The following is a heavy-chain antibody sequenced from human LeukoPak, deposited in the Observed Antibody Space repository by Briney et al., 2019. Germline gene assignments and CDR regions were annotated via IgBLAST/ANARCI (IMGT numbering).Heavy chain of an antibody. D-gene: IGHD2-15*01. CDR1: GGSISSYY. CDR3: AREGWEDTGVVVLDY. V-gene: IGHV4-59*01. J-gene: IGHJ4*02. CDR2: IYYRGST. Sequence: SETLSLTCTVSGGSISSYYWSWIRQPPGKGLEWIGYIYYRGSTNYNPSLKSRVTISVDTSKNQFSLKLSSVTAADTAVYYCAREGWEDTGVVVLDYWGQGTLVTVSS.